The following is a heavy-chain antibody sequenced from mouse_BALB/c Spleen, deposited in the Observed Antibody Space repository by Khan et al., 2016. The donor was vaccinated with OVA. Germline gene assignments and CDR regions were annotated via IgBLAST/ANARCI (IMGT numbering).Heavy chain of an antibody. V-gene: IGHV1-87*01. Sequence: VQLQESGAELARPGSSVKLSCKASGYTFTSYWMQWVKQRPGQGLEWIGAIYPGDGDTRYTQKFKGKATLTADKSSSTAYMQLNSLASEDYAVDYCASRSDNYYGRSRGYFDYWGQGTTLTVSS. D-gene: IGHD1-1*01. CDR3: ASRSDNYYGRSRGYFDY. J-gene: IGHJ2*01. CDR2: IYPGDGDT. CDR1: GYTFTSYW.